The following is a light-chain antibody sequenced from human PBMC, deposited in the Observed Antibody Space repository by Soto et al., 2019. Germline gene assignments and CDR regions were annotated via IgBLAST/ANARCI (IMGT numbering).Light chain of an antibody. J-gene: IGKJ1*01. Sequence: ENVLTQSPATLSLSPGEGATRSSRASQSVSSYLAWYQQKPGQAPRLLIYDASNRATGIPARFSGSGSGTDFTLTISSLEPEDFAVYYCQQRSNWPPTFGQGTKVDIK. CDR3: QQRSNWPPT. V-gene: IGKV3-11*01. CDR1: QSVSSY. CDR2: DAS.